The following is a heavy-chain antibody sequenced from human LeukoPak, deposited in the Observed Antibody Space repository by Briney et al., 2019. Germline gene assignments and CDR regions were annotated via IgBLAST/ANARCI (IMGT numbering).Heavy chain of an antibody. CDR1: GFTFSSYA. Sequence: GGSLRLSCAASGFTFSSYAMSWVRQAPGKGLEWVSAISGSGGSTYYADSVKGRFTISRDNSKNTVYLQMNNLRAEDTAMYYCARGNSGIYSHFDDWGQGTLVTVSS. CDR2: ISGSGGST. CDR3: ARGNSGIYSHFDD. D-gene: IGHD1-26*01. J-gene: IGHJ4*02. V-gene: IGHV3-23*01.